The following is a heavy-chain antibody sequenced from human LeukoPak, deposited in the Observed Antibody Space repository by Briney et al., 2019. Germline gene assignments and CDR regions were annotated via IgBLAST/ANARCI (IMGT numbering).Heavy chain of an antibody. CDR3: ARGGSYLSAFDI. CDR2: ISSSSSYI. V-gene: IGHV3-21*04. J-gene: IGHJ3*02. CDR1: GFTFSSYS. Sequence: GGSLRLSCAASGFTFSSYSMNWVRQAPGKGLEWVSSISSSSSYIYYADSVKGRFTFSRDNAKNSLYLQMNSLRAEDTAVYYCARGGSYLSAFDIWGQGTMVTVSS. D-gene: IGHD1-26*01.